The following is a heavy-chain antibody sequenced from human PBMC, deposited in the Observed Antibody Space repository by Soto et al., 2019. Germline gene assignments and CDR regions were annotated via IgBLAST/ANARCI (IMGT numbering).Heavy chain of an antibody. D-gene: IGHD6-19*01. CDR1: GFSFTNYG. CDR3: AKTGTGWYFDY. J-gene: IGHJ4*02. CDR2: ISYDGSNK. Sequence: GGSLRLSCAASGFSFTNYGMHWVRQAPGKGLEWVAPISYDGSNKYYADSVKGRFTLSRDNSKNTLYLQMNSLRAEDTAVYYCAKTGTGWYFDYWGQGSLVTVSS. V-gene: IGHV3-30*18.